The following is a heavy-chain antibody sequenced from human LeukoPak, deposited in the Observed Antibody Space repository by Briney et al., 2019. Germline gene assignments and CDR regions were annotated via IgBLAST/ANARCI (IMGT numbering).Heavy chain of an antibody. V-gene: IGHV3-21*01. J-gene: IGHJ4*02. CDR3: ARSRGPPTYSDY. Sequence: PGGSLRLSCAASGFTFSDYRMDWVRQAPGKGLEWVSSISSSTTYIYYADSVKGRFTISRDNAKNSLYLQMTSLRAEDTAVYYCARSRGPPTYSDYWGQGTLVTVSS. CDR2: ISSSTTYI. D-gene: IGHD2-21*01. CDR1: GFTFSDYR.